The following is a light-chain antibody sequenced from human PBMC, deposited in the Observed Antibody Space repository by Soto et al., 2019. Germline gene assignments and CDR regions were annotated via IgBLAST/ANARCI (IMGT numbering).Light chain of an antibody. CDR3: QQYGSAPFT. J-gene: IGKJ3*01. Sequence: IVLTQSPGTRSWSPLEVASLSGMASQSVSSSYLAWYQQKPGQAPRLLIYDASYRATDIPPRFSGSGSGTDFTLTISRLEPEDFAVYYCQQYGSAPFTFGPGTKVDIK. CDR1: QSVSSSY. V-gene: IGKV3-20*01. CDR2: DAS.